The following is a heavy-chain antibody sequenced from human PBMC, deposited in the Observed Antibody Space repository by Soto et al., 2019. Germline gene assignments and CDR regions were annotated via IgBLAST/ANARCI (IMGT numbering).Heavy chain of an antibody. J-gene: IGHJ4*02. V-gene: IGHV1-3*01. CDR2: INAGNGNT. D-gene: IGHD3-22*01. Sequence: QVQLVQSGAEVKKPGASVKVSCKASGYTFTSYAMHWVRQAPGQRLEWMGWINAGNGNTKYSQKFQGRVTITRDTAASTAYMELSSLRSEDTAVYYCARSSGYYDVDYWGQGTLVTVSS. CDR3: ARSSGYYDVDY. CDR1: GYTFTSYA.